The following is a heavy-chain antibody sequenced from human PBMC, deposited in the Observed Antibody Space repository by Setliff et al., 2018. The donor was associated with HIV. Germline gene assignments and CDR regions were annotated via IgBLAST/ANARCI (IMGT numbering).Heavy chain of an antibody. Sequence: GASVKVSCKASGYTFTGYYMHWVRQAPGQGLEWMGWINPNSGGTNYAQKFQGRVTMTRDTSTSTVYMELSSLRSEDMVVYSGKMAPGGYWGQGTLVTVSS. J-gene: IGHJ4*02. CDR1: GYTFTGYY. CDR2: INPNSGGT. V-gene: IGHV1-2*02. CDR3: KMAPGGY. D-gene: IGHD2-8*02.